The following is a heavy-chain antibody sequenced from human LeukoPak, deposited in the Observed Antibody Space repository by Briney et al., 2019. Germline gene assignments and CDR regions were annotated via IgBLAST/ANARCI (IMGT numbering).Heavy chain of an antibody. CDR1: GGSFSGYY. D-gene: IGHD6-19*01. CDR3: ARGPFDPTDSSGWYIPFDY. J-gene: IGHJ4*02. V-gene: IGHV4-34*01. CDR2: INHSGST. Sequence: SETLSLTCAVYGGSFSGYYWSRIRQPPGKGLEWIGEINHSGSTNYNPSLKSRVTISVDTSKNQFSLKLSSVTAADTAVYYCARGPFDPTDSSGWYIPFDYWGQGTLVTVSS.